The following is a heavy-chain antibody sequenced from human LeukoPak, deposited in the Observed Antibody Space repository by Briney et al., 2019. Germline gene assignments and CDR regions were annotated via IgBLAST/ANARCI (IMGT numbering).Heavy chain of an antibody. CDR2: MSPNSGDT. CDR3: ARDSSDIRSLIAH. D-gene: IGHD2-15*01. Sequence: ASVKVSCKASGYTFTSYDFNWVRQATGQRPEWMGWMSPNSGDTGYAQKFQDRVTMTRNTSISTAYMELSSLRSEDTVVYYCARDSSDIRSLIAHWGQGTLVTVSS. CDR1: GYTFTSYD. V-gene: IGHV1-8*01. J-gene: IGHJ1*01.